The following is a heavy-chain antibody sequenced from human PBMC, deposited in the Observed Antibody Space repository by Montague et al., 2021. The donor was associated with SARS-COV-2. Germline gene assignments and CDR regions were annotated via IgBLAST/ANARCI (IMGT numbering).Heavy chain of an antibody. J-gene: IGHJ5*02. D-gene: IGHD2-2*01. CDR1: GGSISSSNW. V-gene: IGHV4-4*02. CDR3: ARRYCSSTSCPNWFDP. Sequence: SETLSLTCAVSGGSISSSNWWSWVRQPPGKGLEWIGEIYHSGGTXXNPSLKSRVTISVDKSKNQFSLKLSSVTAADTAVYYCARRYCSSTSCPNWFDPWGQGTLVTVSS. CDR2: IYHSGGT.